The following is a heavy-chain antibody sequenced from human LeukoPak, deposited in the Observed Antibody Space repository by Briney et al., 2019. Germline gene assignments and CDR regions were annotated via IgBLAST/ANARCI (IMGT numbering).Heavy chain of an antibody. CDR3: ARVAVLRHYNWFDP. J-gene: IGHJ5*02. Sequence: GASVKVSCKASVGTFSSYAISWVRQAPGHGLEWMGGIIPIFGTANYAQKFQGRVTITTDESTSTAYMELSSLRSEDTAVYYCARVAVLRHYNWFDPWGQGTLVTVSS. D-gene: IGHD3-3*01. V-gene: IGHV1-69*05. CDR2: IIPIFGTA. CDR1: VGTFSSYA.